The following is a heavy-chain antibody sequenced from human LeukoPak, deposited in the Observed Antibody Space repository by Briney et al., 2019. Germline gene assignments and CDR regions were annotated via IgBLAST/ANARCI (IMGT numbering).Heavy chain of an antibody. CDR2: IYYSGST. V-gene: IGHV4-59*12. D-gene: IGHD1-26*01. CDR1: GGSISSYY. Sequence: PSETLSLTCTVSGGSISSYYWSWIRQPPGKGLEWIGYIYYSGSTNYNPSLKSRVTISVDTSKNQFSLKLSSVTAADTAVYYCARVQGNGGSYLFDYWGQGTLVTVSS. J-gene: IGHJ4*02. CDR3: ARVQGNGGSYLFDY.